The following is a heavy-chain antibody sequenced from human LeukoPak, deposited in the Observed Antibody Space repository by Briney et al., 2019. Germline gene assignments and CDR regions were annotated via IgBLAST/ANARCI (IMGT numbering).Heavy chain of an antibody. J-gene: IGHJ6*03. Sequence: ASVKVSCKASGYTFTSYGISWVRQAPGQRLEWMGWISAYNGNTNYAQKLQGRVTMTTDTSTSTAYMELRSLRSDDTAVYYCARGPTVTTGDYYYYYMDVWGKGTTVTVSS. CDR2: ISAYNGNT. CDR3: ARGPTVTTGDYYYYYMDV. CDR1: GYTFTSYG. V-gene: IGHV1-18*01. D-gene: IGHD4-17*01.